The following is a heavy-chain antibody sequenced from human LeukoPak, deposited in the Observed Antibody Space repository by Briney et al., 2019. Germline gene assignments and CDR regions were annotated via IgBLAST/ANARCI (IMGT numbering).Heavy chain of an antibody. CDR3: AKATTVTTFHAFDI. CDR1: GFTFSSYS. V-gene: IGHV3-21*04. Sequence: PGGSLRLSCAASGFTFSSYSMNWVRQAPGKGLEWVSSISSSSSYIYYADSVKGRFTISRDNAKNSLYLQMNSLRAEDTALYYCAKATTVTTFHAFDIWGQGTMVTVSS. CDR2: ISSSSSYI. D-gene: IGHD4-17*01. J-gene: IGHJ3*02.